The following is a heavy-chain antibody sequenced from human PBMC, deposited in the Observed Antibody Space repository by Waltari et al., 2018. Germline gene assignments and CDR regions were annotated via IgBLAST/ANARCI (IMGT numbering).Heavy chain of an antibody. CDR3: ARDRGPYYYYGMDV. CDR1: GYTFTSYA. J-gene: IGHJ6*02. V-gene: IGHV7-4-1*02. Sequence: QVQLVQSGSELKKPGASVKVSCKASGYTFTSYAMNWVRQAPGQGLEWMGWTKTNTGNPTHAKGFTGRFALSLDTSVSTAYLQISSLKAEDTAVYYCARDRGPYYYYGMDVGGQGTTVTVSS. D-gene: IGHD3-10*01. CDR2: TKTNTGNP.